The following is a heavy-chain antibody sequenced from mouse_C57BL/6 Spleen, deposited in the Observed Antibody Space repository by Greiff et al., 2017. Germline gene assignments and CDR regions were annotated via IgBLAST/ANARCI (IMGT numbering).Heavy chain of an antibody. V-gene: IGHV1-59*01. Sequence: VQLQQSGAELVRPGTSVKLSCKASGYTFTSYWMHWVKQRPGQGLEWIGVIDPSDSYTNYNQKFKGKATLTVDTSSSTAYMQLSSLTSEDSAVYYCARSGFTTVVADYWGQGTTLTVSS. D-gene: IGHD1-1*01. CDR2: IDPSDSYT. CDR3: ARSGFTTVVADY. J-gene: IGHJ2*01. CDR1: GYTFTSYW.